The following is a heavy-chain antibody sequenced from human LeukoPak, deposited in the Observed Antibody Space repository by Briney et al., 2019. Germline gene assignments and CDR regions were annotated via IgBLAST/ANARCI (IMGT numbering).Heavy chain of an antibody. Sequence: GGSLRLSCAASGFTVNSSYINWVRQAPGKGLEWVSVIYSGGSTYYADSVKGRFTISGGNSKNTLYLQMNSLRAEDTAVYYCAREGLWFGESEHWGQGTLVTVSS. V-gene: IGHV3-53*01. D-gene: IGHD3-10*01. CDR2: IYSGGST. J-gene: IGHJ1*01. CDR3: AREGLWFGESEH. CDR1: GFTVNSSY.